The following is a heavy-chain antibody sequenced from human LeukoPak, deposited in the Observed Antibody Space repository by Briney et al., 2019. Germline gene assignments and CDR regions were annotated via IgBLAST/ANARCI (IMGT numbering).Heavy chain of an antibody. CDR1: GFTFSDYY. J-gene: IGHJ4*02. V-gene: IGHV3-49*03. CDR2: IRSKAYGGTT. D-gene: IGHD3-22*01. CDR3: TRDHRHYYDSSGYYYAIYY. Sequence: GGSLRLSCAASGFTFSDYYMSWIRQAPGKGLEWVGFIRSKAYGGTTEYAASVKGRFTISRDDSKSIAYLQMNSLKTEDTAVYYCTRDHRHYYDSSGYYYAIYYWGQGTLVTVSS.